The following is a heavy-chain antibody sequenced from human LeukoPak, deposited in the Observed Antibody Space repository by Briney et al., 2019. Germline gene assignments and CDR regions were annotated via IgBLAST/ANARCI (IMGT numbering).Heavy chain of an antibody. CDR1: GFTFSSYA. V-gene: IGHV3-30*01. CDR3: ARDSTYYYESGSSGPHYFDS. Sequence: GGSLRLSCAASGFTFSSYAMHWVRQAPGKGLEWVAVISYDGTITYYADSVKGRFTNSRDNPKNTLYLQLNSVRAEDTAIYYCARDSTYYYESGSSGPHYFDSWGQGTLVTVSS. CDR2: ISYDGTIT. J-gene: IGHJ4*02. D-gene: IGHD3-10*01.